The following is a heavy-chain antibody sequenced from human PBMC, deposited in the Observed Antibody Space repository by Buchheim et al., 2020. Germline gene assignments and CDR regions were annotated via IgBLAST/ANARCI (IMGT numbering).Heavy chain of an antibody. V-gene: IGHV3-9*01. CDR2: INGKSDSI. D-gene: IGHD1-26*01. J-gene: IGHJ4*02. CDR1: GFSFGDFG. Sequence: EVQLMESGGGLVQPGRSLRLSCAASGFSFGDFGMHWFRQLPGKGLEWVSGINGKSDSIGYADSVKGRFTISRDNAKNSLYLQMNSLRAEDTAVYYCAREGGSYGDYWGQGTL. CDR3: AREGGSYGDY.